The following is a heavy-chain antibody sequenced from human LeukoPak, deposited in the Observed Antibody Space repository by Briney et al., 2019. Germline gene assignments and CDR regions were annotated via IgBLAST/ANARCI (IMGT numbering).Heavy chain of an antibody. J-gene: IGHJ2*01. CDR1: GYTFTSYG. CDR3: AASSGRLRYWYFDL. CDR2: ISAYNGNT. V-gene: IGHV1-18*01. D-gene: IGHD6-19*01. Sequence: ASVKVSCKASGYTFTSYGISWVRQAPGQGLEWMGWISAYNGNTNYAQKLQGRVTMTTDTSTSTAYMELRSLRSDDTAVYYCAASSGRLRYWYFDLWGRGALVTVSS.